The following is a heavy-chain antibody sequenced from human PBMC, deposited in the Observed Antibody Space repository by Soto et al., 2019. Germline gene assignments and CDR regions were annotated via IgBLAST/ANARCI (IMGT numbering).Heavy chain of an antibody. CDR3: AKDGVYSSGWYPDRYWFDP. Sequence: PGGSLRLSCAASGFTFSSYAMSWVRQAPGKGLEWVSAISGSGGSTYYADSVKGRFTISRDNSKNTLYLQMNSLRAEDTAVYYCAKDGVYSSGWYPDRYWFDPWGQGTLVTVSS. CDR2: ISGSGGST. D-gene: IGHD6-19*01. V-gene: IGHV3-23*01. CDR1: GFTFSSYA. J-gene: IGHJ5*02.